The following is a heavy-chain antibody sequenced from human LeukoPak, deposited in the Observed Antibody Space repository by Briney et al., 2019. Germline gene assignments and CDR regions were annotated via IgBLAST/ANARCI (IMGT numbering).Heavy chain of an antibody. Sequence: QTGRSLRLSCAASGFTFSSYGMHWVRQAPGKGLEWVAVISYDGSNKYYADSVKGRFTISRDNSKNTLYLQMNSLRAEDTAVYSCAKELVLPHFDYWGQGTLVTVSS. CDR2: ISYDGSNK. CDR3: AKELVLPHFDY. V-gene: IGHV3-30*18. J-gene: IGHJ4*02. CDR1: GFTFSSYG. D-gene: IGHD6-6*01.